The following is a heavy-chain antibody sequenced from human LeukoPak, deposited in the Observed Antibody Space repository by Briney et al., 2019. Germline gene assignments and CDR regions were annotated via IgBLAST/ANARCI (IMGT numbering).Heavy chain of an antibody. D-gene: IGHD1-26*01. Sequence: GGSLRLSCAASGFTFSSYAMSWVRQAPGKGLEWVSAISGSGGTTYYADSVKGRFTISRDNSKNTLYLQMNSLRAEDTAVYYSAVGSYLGRNFDYWGQGTLVTVSS. CDR2: ISGSGGTT. CDR1: GFTFSSYA. CDR3: AVGSYLGRNFDY. V-gene: IGHV3-23*01. J-gene: IGHJ4*02.